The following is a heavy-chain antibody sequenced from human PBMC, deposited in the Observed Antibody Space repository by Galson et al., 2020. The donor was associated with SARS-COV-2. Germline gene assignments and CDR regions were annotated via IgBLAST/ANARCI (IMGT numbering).Heavy chain of an antibody. D-gene: IGHD5-12*01. J-gene: IGHJ4*02. CDR2: IYPDDSDT. CDR1: GYSFANYW. V-gene: IGHV5-51*01. CDR3: ARRFHRHGYNYEIDY. Sequence: GESLKISCKGSGYSFANYWIGWVRQMPGKGLEWMGIIYPDDSDTRYSPSFQGQVTISADTSISTAYLQWSSLKASDTAMYYCARRFHRHGYNYEIDYWGQGTLVTVSS.